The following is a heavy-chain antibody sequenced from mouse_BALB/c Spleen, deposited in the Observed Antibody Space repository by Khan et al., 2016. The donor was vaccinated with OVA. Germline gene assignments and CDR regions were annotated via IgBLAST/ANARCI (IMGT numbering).Heavy chain of an antibody. J-gene: IGHJ2*01. CDR1: GYSITSGYA. D-gene: IGHD1-1*01. Sequence: EVELVESGPGLVKPSQSLSLTCPVTGYSITSGYAWNWIRQFPGNKLEWMGYISYSGVTSYTPSLKSRISLTRDTSKNQFFLQLNSVTTEDTATYYCARGNYYGYYFDYWGQGTTLTVSS. CDR2: ISYSGVT. V-gene: IGHV3-2*02. CDR3: ARGNYYGYYFDY.